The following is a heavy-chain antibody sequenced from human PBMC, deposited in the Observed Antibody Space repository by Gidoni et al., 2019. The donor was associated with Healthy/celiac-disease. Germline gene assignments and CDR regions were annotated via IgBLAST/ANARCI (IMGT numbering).Heavy chain of an antibody. CDR2: ISWDGGST. Sequence: EVQLVESGGVVVQPGGSLRLSGAASGFTFDAYTMHWVRQAPGKGLEWVSLISWDGGSTYYADSVKGRFTISRDNSKNSLYLQMNSLRTEDTALYYCAKDGLRYCISTSCYGVSWFDPCGQGTLVTVSS. V-gene: IGHV3-43*01. J-gene: IGHJ5*02. CDR1: GFTFDAYT. D-gene: IGHD2-2*01. CDR3: AKDGLRYCISTSCYGVSWFDP.